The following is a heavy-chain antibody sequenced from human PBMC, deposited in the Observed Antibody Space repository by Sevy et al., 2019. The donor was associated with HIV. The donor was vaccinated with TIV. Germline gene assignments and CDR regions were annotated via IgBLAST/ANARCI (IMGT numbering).Heavy chain of an antibody. Sequence: SGPTLVNPTQTLTLTCTFSGFSLSTSGVGVGWISQPPGKALEWLALIYWDDDKRYSPSLKSRLTITKDTSKNQVVLTMINIDPVDNATYYCSHSGFLEWLRGGSFDYWGQGTLVTVSS. J-gene: IGHJ4*02. D-gene: IGHD3-3*01. V-gene: IGHV2-5*02. CDR3: SHSGFLEWLRGGSFDY. CDR1: GFSLSTSGVG. CDR2: IYWDDDK.